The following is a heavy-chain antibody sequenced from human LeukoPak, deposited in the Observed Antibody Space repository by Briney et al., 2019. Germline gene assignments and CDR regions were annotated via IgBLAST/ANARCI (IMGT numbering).Heavy chain of an antibody. Sequence: GESLKISCKGSGHSFTSYWISWVRQMPGKGLEWMGRIDPSDSYTNYSPSFQGHVTISADKSITTAYLQWSSLKASDPAMYYCARELGYCSSTSCYSLDYWGQGTLVTVSS. CDR3: ARELGYCSSTSCYSLDY. V-gene: IGHV5-10-1*01. J-gene: IGHJ4*02. CDR2: IDPSDSYT. D-gene: IGHD2-2*01. CDR1: GHSFTSYW.